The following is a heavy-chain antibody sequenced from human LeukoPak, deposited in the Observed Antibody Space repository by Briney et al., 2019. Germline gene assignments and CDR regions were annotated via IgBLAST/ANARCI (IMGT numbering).Heavy chain of an antibody. V-gene: IGHV1-46*01. D-gene: IGHD5-24*01. CDR2: INPSGGTT. CDR1: GYTFTSYY. J-gene: IGHJ4*02. CDR3: ARDEGGGYNQWDY. Sequence: ASVKVSCKASGYTFTSYYIHWVRQAPGQGLEWMGIINPSGGTTNYAQKFQGRVTITADESTSTAYMELSSLRSEDTAVYYCARDEGGGYNQWDYWGQGTLVTVSS.